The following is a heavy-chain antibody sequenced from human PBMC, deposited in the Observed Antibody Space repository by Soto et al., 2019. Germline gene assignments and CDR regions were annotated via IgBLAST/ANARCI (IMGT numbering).Heavy chain of an antibody. J-gene: IGHJ4*02. CDR3: ASRVGAVDY. Sequence: QVQLVESGGGGVQPGRSLRLSCATSGFTFSSFVMHWVRQAPGKGLEWVAVIYHDGSNKYYADSVKGRFTISRDNSKSTLYLQMNSLRAEDTAVYYCASRVGAVDYWGQGTLVTV. CDR1: GFTFSSFV. CDR2: IYHDGSNK. D-gene: IGHD3-16*01. V-gene: IGHV3-33*01.